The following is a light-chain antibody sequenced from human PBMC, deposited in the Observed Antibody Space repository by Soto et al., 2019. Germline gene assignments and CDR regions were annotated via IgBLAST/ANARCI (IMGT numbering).Light chain of an antibody. CDR1: QSVSSN. V-gene: IGKV3-15*01. CDR2: GAS. J-gene: IGKJ4*01. CDR3: QQYNKWPLT. Sequence: EIVMTQSPATLSVSPGEGATLSCRASQSVSSNLAWYQQKPGQAPRLLIYGASTRATAIPASFSGSGSGTDFTLTISSPQSEDFAVYYCQQYNKWPLTFGGGTKVEIK.